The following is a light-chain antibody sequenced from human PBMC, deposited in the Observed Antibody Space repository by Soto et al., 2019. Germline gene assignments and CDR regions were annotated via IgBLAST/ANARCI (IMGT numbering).Light chain of an antibody. J-gene: IGLJ1*01. Sequence: QSVLTQPPSVSGAPGQRVTISCTGSSSNIGSGYDVHWYQQLPGTAPKLLIYGNSNRPSGVPHRFSGSKSGTSASLAITGLQAEDEADYYCQSYDRSLSGVFGTGTKLTVL. CDR3: QSYDRSLSGV. CDR1: SSNIGSGYD. V-gene: IGLV1-40*01. CDR2: GNS.